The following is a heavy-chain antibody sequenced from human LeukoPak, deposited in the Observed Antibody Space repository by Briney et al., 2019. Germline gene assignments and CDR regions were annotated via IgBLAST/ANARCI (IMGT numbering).Heavy chain of an antibody. J-gene: IGHJ3*02. D-gene: IGHD3-22*01. Sequence: GESLKISCKGSGYSFTSYWIVWVRQMPGKGLECMGIIYPGDSDTRYSPSFQGQVTISADKSISTAYLQWSSLKASDTAMYYCARLRYYDSSGYSPDAFDIWGQGTMVTVSS. CDR1: GYSFTSYW. V-gene: IGHV5-51*01. CDR3: ARLRYYDSSGYSPDAFDI. CDR2: IYPGDSDT.